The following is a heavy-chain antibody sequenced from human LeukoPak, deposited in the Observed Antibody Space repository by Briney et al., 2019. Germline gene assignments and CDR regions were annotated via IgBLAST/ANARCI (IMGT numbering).Heavy chain of an antibody. CDR2: ISSSSSYI. Sequence: GGSLRLSCAASGYTFSSYSMIGVRQAPGKGLEWVSSISSSSSYIYYADSVKGRFTISRDNAKNSLYLQMNSLRAEDTAVYYCARDLSWTVAGYMDVWGKGTTVTVSS. J-gene: IGHJ6*03. CDR1: GYTFSSYS. D-gene: IGHD2-15*01. V-gene: IGHV3-21*01. CDR3: ARDLSWTVAGYMDV.